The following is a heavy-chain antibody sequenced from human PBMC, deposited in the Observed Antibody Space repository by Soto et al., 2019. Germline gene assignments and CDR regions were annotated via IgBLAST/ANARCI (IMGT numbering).Heavy chain of an antibody. D-gene: IGHD2-15*01. CDR3: AKCLTRGIVVVVAARHDAFDI. Sequence: GGSLRLSCAASGFTFSSYAMSWVRQAPGKGLEWVSAISGSGGSTYYADSVKGRFTISRDNSKNTLYLQMNSLRAEDTAVYYCAKCLTRGIVVVVAARHDAFDIWGQGTMVTVSS. CDR2: ISGSGGST. J-gene: IGHJ3*02. CDR1: GFTFSSYA. V-gene: IGHV3-23*01.